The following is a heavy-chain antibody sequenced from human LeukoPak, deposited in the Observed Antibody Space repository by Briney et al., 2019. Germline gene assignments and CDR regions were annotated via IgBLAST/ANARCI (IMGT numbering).Heavy chain of an antibody. CDR2: INPSGGST. D-gene: IGHD3-22*01. V-gene: IGHV1-46*01. CDR3: ARDELYYYDSSGRMDV. Sequence: EASVKVSCKASGYTFTSYYMHWVRLAPGQGLEWMGIINPSGGSTSYAQKFQGRVTMTRDTSTSTVYMELSSLRSEDKAVYYCARDELYYYDSSGRMDVWGQGTTVTVSS. J-gene: IGHJ6*02. CDR1: GYTFTSYY.